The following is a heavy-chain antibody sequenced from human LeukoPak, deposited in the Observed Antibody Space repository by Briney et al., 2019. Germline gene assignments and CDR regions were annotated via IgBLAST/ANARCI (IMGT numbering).Heavy chain of an antibody. V-gene: IGHV3-23*01. Sequence: GGSLRLSCAASGFTFSSYAMSWVRQAPGKGLEWVSAISGSGGSTYYADSVKGRFTISRDNSKNTLYLQMNGLRAEDTAVYYCARETYYDILTGYYYYGMDVWGQGTTVTVSS. CDR3: ARETYYDILTGYYYYGMDV. CDR2: ISGSGGST. J-gene: IGHJ6*02. D-gene: IGHD3-9*01. CDR1: GFTFSSYA.